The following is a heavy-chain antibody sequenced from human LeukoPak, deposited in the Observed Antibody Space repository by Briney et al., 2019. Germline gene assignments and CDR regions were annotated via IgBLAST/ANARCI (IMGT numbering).Heavy chain of an antibody. CDR2: IYQSGTT. J-gene: IGHJ4*02. CDR3: ARERYYYDSSGSGNY. Sequence: SETLSLTCSVSGYSISSGYYWGWIRQPPGKGLEWIGSIYQSGTTSYNPSLKSRVTISVDTSKNQFSLKLSSVTAADTAVYYCARERYYYDSSGSGNYWGQGTLVTVSS. CDR1: GYSISSGYY. V-gene: IGHV4-38-2*02. D-gene: IGHD3-22*01.